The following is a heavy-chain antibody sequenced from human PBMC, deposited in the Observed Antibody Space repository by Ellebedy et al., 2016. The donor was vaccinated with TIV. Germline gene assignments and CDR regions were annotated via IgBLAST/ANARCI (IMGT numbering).Heavy chain of an antibody. D-gene: IGHD3-9*01. Sequence: MPSETLSLTCAVSGGSISSSNWWSWIRQPPGKGLEWIGYIYYSGSTNYNPSLQSRVTISVDTSKNQFSLKLSSVTAADTAVYYCARVPFDWLFNVDSDAFDIWGQGTMVTVSS. CDR2: IYYSGST. J-gene: IGHJ3*02. CDR3: ARVPFDWLFNVDSDAFDI. CDR1: GGSISSSNW. V-gene: IGHV4-61*01.